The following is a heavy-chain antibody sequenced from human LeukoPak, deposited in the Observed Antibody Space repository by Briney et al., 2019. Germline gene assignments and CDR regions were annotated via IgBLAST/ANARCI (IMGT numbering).Heavy chain of an antibody. D-gene: IGHD2-21*02. CDR3: AREAYCGGDCYLDAFDI. V-gene: IGHV5-51*01. Sequence: GASLKISCKCSGYSFTSYWIGWVRQMPGKGLEWMGIIYPGDSDTRYSPSFQGQVTISADKSISTAYLQWSSLKASDTAMYYCAREAYCGGDCYLDAFDIWGQGTMVTVSS. CDR1: GYSFTSYW. J-gene: IGHJ3*02. CDR2: IYPGDSDT.